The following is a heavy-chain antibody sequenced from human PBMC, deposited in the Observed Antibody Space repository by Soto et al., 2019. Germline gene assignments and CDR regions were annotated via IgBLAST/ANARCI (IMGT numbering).Heavy chain of an antibody. Sequence: SETLSLTCAVYGGSFSGYYWSWIRQPPGKGLEWIGEINHSGSTNYNPSLKSRVTISVDTSKNQFSLKLSSVTAADTAVYYCARVRGTMVRGVIPRTDVWGQGTTVTVSS. CDR1: GGSFSGYY. J-gene: IGHJ6*02. D-gene: IGHD3-10*01. V-gene: IGHV4-34*01. CDR3: ARVRGTMVRGVIPRTDV. CDR2: INHSGST.